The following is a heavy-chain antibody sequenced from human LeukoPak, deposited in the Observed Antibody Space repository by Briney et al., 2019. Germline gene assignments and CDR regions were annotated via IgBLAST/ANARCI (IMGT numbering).Heavy chain of an antibody. V-gene: IGHV4-34*01. Sequence: SETLSLTCAVYGGSFSGYYWSWIRQPPGKGLEWIGEINHSGSTNYNPSLKSRVTISVDTSKNQFSLKLSSVTAADTAVYYCARESGSYRNFDYWGQGTLVTVSS. D-gene: IGHD1-26*01. CDR2: INHSGST. CDR1: GGSFSGYY. CDR3: ARESGSYRNFDY. J-gene: IGHJ4*02.